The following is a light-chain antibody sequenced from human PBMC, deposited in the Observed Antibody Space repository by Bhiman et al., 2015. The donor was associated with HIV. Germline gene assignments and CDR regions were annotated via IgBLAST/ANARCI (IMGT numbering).Light chain of an antibody. CDR2: DVT. Sequence: QSALTQPASVSGSPGQSISISCTGTSSDVGDNYVSWYQQHPGKAPKLIIYDVTERPSGVSTRFSGSKSGNTASLTISGLQADDEADYYCSSYTTSSTWVFGGGTNLTVL. V-gene: IGLV2-14*03. CDR3: SSYTTSSTWV. CDR1: SSDVGDNY. J-gene: IGLJ3*02.